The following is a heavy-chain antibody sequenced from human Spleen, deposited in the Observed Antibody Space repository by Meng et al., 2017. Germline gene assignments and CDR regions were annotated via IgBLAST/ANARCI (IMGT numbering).Heavy chain of an antibody. CDR2: NSDYNGET. D-gene: IGHD3-16*01. V-gene: IGHV1-18*01. J-gene: IGHJ5*02. CDR3: ARDWGSDSWSNWFDP. CDR1: GYTFINDG. Sequence: QVHLVQAGTEVKRPGASLKLPDTASGYTFINDGMTWVRQGPSQGREWMGWNSDYNGETSYAQILQGRVTMTTDTPTSTAYMELRSLTSADTAVYYCARDWGSDSWSNWFDPWGQGTLVTVSS.